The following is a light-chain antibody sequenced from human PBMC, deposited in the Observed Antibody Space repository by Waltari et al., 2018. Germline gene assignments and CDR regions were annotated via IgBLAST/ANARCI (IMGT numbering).Light chain of an antibody. CDR3: SSYAGSSKGV. CDR2: AVS. V-gene: IGLV2-23*02. Sequence: QSALTQPASVSGSPGQSITISCTGTSSVVWNYKRVPWYQQHPGKAPNLIIYAVSTRPSGVPVRFSSSKSGDMASLTISGLQPEDEAAYFCSSYAGSSKGVFGGGTKVTVL. CDR1: SSVVWNYKR. J-gene: IGLJ2*01.